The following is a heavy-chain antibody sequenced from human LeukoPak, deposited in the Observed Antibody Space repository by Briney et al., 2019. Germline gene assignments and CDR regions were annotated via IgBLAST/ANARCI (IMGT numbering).Heavy chain of an antibody. CDR1: GGSISSGSYY. Sequence: PSETLSLTCTVSGGSISSGSYYWNWLRQPPGKGLEWIGYIYYSGSTNYNPSLKSRVTISVDTSKNQFSLKLSSVTAADTAVYYCARDRRRDGYNWQGLDYWGQGTLVTVSS. CDR2: IYYSGST. J-gene: IGHJ4*02. CDR3: ARDRRRDGYNWQGLDY. D-gene: IGHD5-24*01. V-gene: IGHV4-61*01.